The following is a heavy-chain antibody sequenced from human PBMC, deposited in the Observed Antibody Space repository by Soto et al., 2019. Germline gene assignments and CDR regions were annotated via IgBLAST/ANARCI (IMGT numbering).Heavy chain of an antibody. Sequence: QVQLVQSGAEVKKPGSSVKVSCKASGGTFSSYAISWVRRAPGQGLEWMGGSIPMFGKANYAQKFQGRVTITADESTSTAYMELSSLRSEDTAVYYCARDPRGRSPNTPYYYYGMDVWGQGTTVTVSS. V-gene: IGHV1-69*01. J-gene: IGHJ6*02. D-gene: IGHD2-2*02. CDR1: GGTFSSYA. CDR2: SIPMFGKA. CDR3: ARDPRGRSPNTPYYYYGMDV.